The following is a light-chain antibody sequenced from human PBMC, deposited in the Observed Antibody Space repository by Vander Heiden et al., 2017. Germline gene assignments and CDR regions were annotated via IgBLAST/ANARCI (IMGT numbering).Light chain of an antibody. J-gene: IGLJ2*01. CDR3: QAWDSSSVV. V-gene: IGLV3-1*01. CDR2: QDS. Sequence: SYQLTQPPSVSVSPGQPASITCSVDKLGNTYACWYQQKPGQSPVVVIYQDSSRPSGIPERFSGSNSGNTATLTISGTQAVDEADYYCQAWDSSSVVFGGGTKLTVL. CDR1: KLGNTY.